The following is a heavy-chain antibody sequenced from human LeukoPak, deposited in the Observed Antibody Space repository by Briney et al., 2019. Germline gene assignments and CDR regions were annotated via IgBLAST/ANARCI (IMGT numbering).Heavy chain of an antibody. D-gene: IGHD3-10*01. J-gene: IGHJ6*02. CDR3: ARDRHYTMDA. CDR2: ITTDGSNR. CDR1: GSPFSDSW. V-gene: IGHV3-74*03. Sequence: PGGSLRLSCVASGSPFSDSWMHWVRQTPGKGLLWVSLITTDGSNRTHADSVKGRFTISRDNARNTLYLQMNSLRVEDTAVYYCARDRHYTMDAWGQGTTVTVSS.